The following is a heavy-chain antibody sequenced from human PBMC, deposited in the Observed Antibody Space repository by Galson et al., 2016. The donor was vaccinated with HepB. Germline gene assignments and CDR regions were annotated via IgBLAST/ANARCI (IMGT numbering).Heavy chain of an antibody. CDR1: GDSISRSNNY. CDR2: IHSNGGT. CDR3: ARQYHDVLTAYYTRPKGSYFDV. Sequence: SETLSLTCTVSGDSISRSNNYFWGWLRQAPGKGLEWIANIHSNGGTYYNPSLRSRVSISIDTSKNQFSLKLNSVTGAEAAVYFCARQYHDVLTAYYTRPKGSYFDVWGRGALLAVSS. V-gene: IGHV4-39*01. D-gene: IGHD3-9*01. J-gene: IGHJ2*01.